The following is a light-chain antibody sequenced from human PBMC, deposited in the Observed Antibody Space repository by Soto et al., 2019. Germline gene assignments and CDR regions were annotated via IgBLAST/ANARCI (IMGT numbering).Light chain of an antibody. CDR1: QSINSW. CDR2: KAS. V-gene: IGKV1-5*03. Sequence: DIQMTQSPSTLSASVGDRVTITCRASQSINSWLAWYQQKPGKAPKVLIFKASSSESGVPSRFSGSGSGREFTLTISSLQPEDFATYYCQQYETYWTFGQGTKVEVK. CDR3: QQYETYWT. J-gene: IGKJ1*01.